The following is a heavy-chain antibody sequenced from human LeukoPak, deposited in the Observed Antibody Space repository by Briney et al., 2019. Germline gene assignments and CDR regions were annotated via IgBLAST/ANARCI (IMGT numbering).Heavy chain of an antibody. D-gene: IGHD3-16*01. CDR2: IIPILGIA. Sequence: SVKVSCKASGGTFSSYTTSWVRQAPGQGLEWMGRIIPILGIANYAQKFQGRVTITADKSTSTDYMELTSLRSEDTAVYYCACPGITFGGVRFDPWGQGTLVTVSS. J-gene: IGHJ5*02. CDR1: GGTFSSYT. V-gene: IGHV1-69*02. CDR3: ACPGITFGGVRFDP.